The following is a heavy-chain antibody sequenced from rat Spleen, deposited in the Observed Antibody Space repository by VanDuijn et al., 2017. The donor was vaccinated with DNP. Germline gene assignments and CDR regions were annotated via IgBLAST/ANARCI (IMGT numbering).Heavy chain of an antibody. D-gene: IGHD1-12*02. J-gene: IGHJ4*01. CDR3: ARVGDYQDGGDGDVLDV. Sequence: EVQLVESGGGLVQPGRSLKLSCVASGFSFSDYNMAWVRQAPKKGLEWVATISYDGSTTYYRDSVKGRFTISRDNAKSTLYLQMDSLRSEDTAIYYWARVGDYQDGGDGDVLDVWGQGTSVTVSS. CDR2: ISYDGSTT. CDR1: GFSFSDYN. V-gene: IGHV5-7*01.